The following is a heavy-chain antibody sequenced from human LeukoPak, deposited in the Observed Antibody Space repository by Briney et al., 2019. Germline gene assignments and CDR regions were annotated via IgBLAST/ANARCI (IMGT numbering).Heavy chain of an antibody. Sequence: GGSLRLSCAASGFTISTNYMSWVRQAPGKGLEWVSVMYTGGSTYYADSVKGRFTISRDNSKNTLYLQMNSLKPEDTAVYYCAKDRSGGSDYGDYWGQGTLVTVSS. CDR2: MYTGGST. D-gene: IGHD3-16*01. CDR3: AKDRSGGSDYGDY. J-gene: IGHJ4*02. CDR1: GFTISTNY. V-gene: IGHV3-53*05.